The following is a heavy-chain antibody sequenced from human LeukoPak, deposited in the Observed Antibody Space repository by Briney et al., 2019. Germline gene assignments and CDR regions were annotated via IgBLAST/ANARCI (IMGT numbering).Heavy chain of an antibody. CDR3: ATLGGITGSPS. J-gene: IGHJ5*02. V-gene: IGHV3-30-3*01. CDR1: GFTFSSYA. D-gene: IGHD1-20*01. Sequence: GGSLRLSCAASGFTFSSYAMHWVRQAPGKGLEWVAVISYDGSNKYYADSVKGRFTISRDNSKNTLYLQMNSLRSEDTAVYYCATLGGITGSPSWGQGTLVTVSS. CDR2: ISYDGSNK.